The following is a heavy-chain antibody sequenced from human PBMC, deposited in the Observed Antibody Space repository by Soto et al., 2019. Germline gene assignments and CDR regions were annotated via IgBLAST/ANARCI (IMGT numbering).Heavy chain of an antibody. V-gene: IGHV2-5*01. CDR3: ARGLATLPVFAFDI. Sequence: QGTLKESGPTLVKPTQTLTLTCSFSGFSLSTSGVGVGWIRQSPGKALEWLALIYWSGDEHYRPSLKSRLSNIKDTSKNHVVVIMTDMDPVDTATYYCARGLATLPVFAFDIWGQGTMVTVSS. D-gene: IGHD6-6*01. CDR1: GFSLSTSGVG. J-gene: IGHJ3*02. CDR2: IYWSGDE.